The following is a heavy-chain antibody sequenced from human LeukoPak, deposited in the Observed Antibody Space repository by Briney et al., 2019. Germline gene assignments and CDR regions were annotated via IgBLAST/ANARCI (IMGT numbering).Heavy chain of an antibody. CDR3: ARLVWEPHYYFDY. CDR2: IHYSGDI. CDR1: GASISTSY. Sequence: SETLSLTCTVSGASISTSYWYWIRQPPGKGLEWIGYIHYSGDINYNPSLKSRVTISAYTSKNQLSLKLSSVTAADTAVYYCARLVWEPHYYFDYWGQGTLVTVSS. D-gene: IGHD1-26*01. J-gene: IGHJ4*02. V-gene: IGHV4-59*08.